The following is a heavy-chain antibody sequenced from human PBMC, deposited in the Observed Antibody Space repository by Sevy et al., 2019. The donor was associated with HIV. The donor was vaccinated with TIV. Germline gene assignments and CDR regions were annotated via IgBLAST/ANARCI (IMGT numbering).Heavy chain of an antibody. CDR2: ISSSGSTI. J-gene: IGHJ6*02. V-gene: IGHV3-48*03. D-gene: IGHD2-2*01. Sequence: GGSLRLSCAASGFTFSSYEMNWVRQAPGKGLEWVSYISSSGSTIYYADSVKGRFTISRDNAKNSLYLQMNSLRAEDTAVYYCARDCSSTSSQTSLGMDVWGQGTTVTVSS. CDR3: ARDCSSTSSQTSLGMDV. CDR1: GFTFSSYE.